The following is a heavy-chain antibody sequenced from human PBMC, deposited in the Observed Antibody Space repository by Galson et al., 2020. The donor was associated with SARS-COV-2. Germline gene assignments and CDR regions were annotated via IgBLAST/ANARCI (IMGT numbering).Heavy chain of an antibody. Sequence: GGSLRLSCTASGFTFSSFEVNRVRQAPGKRLEWISFISSSGSSIFYADSVKGRFSISRDNAKNSVYLQMNSLRAEDTAVYYCARVAGCSGTSVSDAFDIWGHGTRVTVSS. CDR1: GFTFSSFE. CDR3: ARVAGCSGTSVSDAFDI. D-gene: IGHD2-2*01. CDR2: ISSSGSSI. V-gene: IGHV3-48*03. J-gene: IGHJ3*02.